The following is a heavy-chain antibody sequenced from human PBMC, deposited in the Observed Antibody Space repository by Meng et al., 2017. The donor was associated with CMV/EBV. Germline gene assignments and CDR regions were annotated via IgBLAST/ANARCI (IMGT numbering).Heavy chain of an antibody. CDR2: FYYSGST. J-gene: IGHJ4*02. Sequence: VSGGSISSSSSYWCSIRQPPGKGLAWIGSFYYSGSTYYNPSLKSRVTISVDTSKNQFSLKLSSVTAADTAVYYCARQYQLLHFDYWGQGTLVTVSS. D-gene: IGHD2-2*01. V-gene: IGHV4-39*01. CDR3: ARQYQLLHFDY. CDR1: GGSISSSSSY.